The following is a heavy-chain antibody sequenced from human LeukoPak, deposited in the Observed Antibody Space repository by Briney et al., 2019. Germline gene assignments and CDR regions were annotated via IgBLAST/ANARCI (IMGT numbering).Heavy chain of an antibody. D-gene: IGHD6-19*01. CDR3: ARDMVPLGIAVAGIDY. J-gene: IGHJ4*02. V-gene: IGHV3-30*03. CDR2: ISYDGSNK. Sequence: GGSPRLSCAASGFTFSSYGMHWVRQAPGKGLEWVAVISYDGSNKYYADSVKGRFTISRDNSKNTLYLQMNSLRAEDTAVYYCARDMVPLGIAVAGIDYWGQGTLVTVSS. CDR1: GFTFSSYG.